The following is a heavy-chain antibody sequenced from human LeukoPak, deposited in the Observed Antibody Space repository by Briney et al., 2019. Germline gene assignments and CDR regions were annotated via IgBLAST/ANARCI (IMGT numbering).Heavy chain of an antibody. CDR1: GFPFSRYG. Sequence: PGGPLRLSCAASGFPFSRYGMHWVREAPGKGLEGVAYMQFDGGNKRYADSVKGRFTISKDNSKNTLFLQMNMLKAEDTAVYYCAKKKPGNGDILDYWGQGTLLTVSS. CDR2: MQFDGGNK. J-gene: IGHJ4*02. CDR3: AKKKPGNGDILDY. D-gene: IGHD2-8*01. V-gene: IGHV3-30*02.